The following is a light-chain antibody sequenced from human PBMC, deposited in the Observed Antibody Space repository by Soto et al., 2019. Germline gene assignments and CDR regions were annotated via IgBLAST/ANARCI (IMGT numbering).Light chain of an antibody. CDR2: EVV. J-gene: IGLJ1*01. CDR3: LSYADTAYV. V-gene: IGLV2-8*01. CDR1: KNDIGVYDF. Sequence: QSVLTQPPSASGSPGQSVTISCTGTKNDIGVYDFVSWYQHHPGKAPRLIIYEVVQRPSGVPDRFSGSKSGNTASLTVSGLQAADEADYYCLSYADTAYVFGTGTKVTVL.